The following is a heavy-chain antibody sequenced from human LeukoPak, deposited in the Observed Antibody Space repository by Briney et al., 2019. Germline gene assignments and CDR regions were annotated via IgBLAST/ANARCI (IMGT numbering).Heavy chain of an antibody. CDR1: GFTFSSYS. V-gene: IGHV3-21*01. Sequence: AGGSLRLSCAASGFTFSSYSMNWVRQAPGKGLEWVSSISSSSSYIYYADSVKGRFTISRDNAKNSLYLQMNSLRAEDTAVYYCAKFIAAPFYSDYWGQGTLVTVSS. CDR3: AKFIAAPFYSDY. CDR2: ISSSSSYI. J-gene: IGHJ4*02. D-gene: IGHD6-13*01.